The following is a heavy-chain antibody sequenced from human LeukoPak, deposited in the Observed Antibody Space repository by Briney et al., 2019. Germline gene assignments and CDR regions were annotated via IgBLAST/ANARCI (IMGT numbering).Heavy chain of an antibody. Sequence: PGGSLRLSCAATGFRFSNYWMSWVRQTLGKGLEWVANIKQDASEKYHVDSVKGRFTISRDNAKNSLYLQMNSLRAEDTAVYYCARDGHYDILTGYFQDWGQGTLVTVSS. D-gene: IGHD3-9*01. J-gene: IGHJ1*01. CDR2: IKQDASEK. CDR3: ARDGHYDILTGYFQD. V-gene: IGHV3-7*03. CDR1: GFRFSNYW.